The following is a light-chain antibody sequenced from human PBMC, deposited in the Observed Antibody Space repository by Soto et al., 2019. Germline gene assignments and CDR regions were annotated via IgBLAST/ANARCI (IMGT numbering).Light chain of an antibody. Sequence: QSVLTQPPSVSGAPGQRVTISCTGSSSNIGAGYDVHWYQQLPGTAPKLLIYGNSNQPSGVPDRFSGSKSGTSASLAITGLQAEDEADYYCQSYDSSRGVFGTGTKVTVL. V-gene: IGLV1-40*01. J-gene: IGLJ1*01. CDR2: GNS. CDR3: QSYDSSRGV. CDR1: SSNIGAGYD.